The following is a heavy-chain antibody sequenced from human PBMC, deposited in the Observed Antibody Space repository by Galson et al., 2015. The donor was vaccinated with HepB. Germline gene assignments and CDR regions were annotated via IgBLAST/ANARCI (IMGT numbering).Heavy chain of an antibody. CDR1: GYTLTELS. CDR2: FDPEDGET. D-gene: IGHD6-6*01. J-gene: IGHJ5*02. Sequence: SVKVSCKVSGYTLTELSMHWVRQAPGKGLEWMGGFDPEDGETIYAQKFQGRVTMTEDTSTDTAYMELSSLRSEDTAVYYCATLNRVFSSSPPDRPASGWFDPWGQGTLVTVSS. V-gene: IGHV1-24*01. CDR3: ATLNRVFSSSPPDRPASGWFDP.